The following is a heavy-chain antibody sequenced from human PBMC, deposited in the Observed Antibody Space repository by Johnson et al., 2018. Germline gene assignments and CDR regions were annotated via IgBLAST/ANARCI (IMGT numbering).Heavy chain of an antibody. V-gene: IGHV3-30-3*01. CDR2: ISYDESHR. Sequence: QVQLVESGGGVVQPGRSLRLSCAASGFSFISYAMHWVRQAPGKGLEWVAVISYDESHRYYADTVNGRFTISRDNSKYTLDLQMNSLRVEETSLYYCARDRVCVAAAGNPFAPFDYWGQGTLVTVSS. D-gene: IGHD6-13*01. J-gene: IGHJ4*02. CDR3: ARDRVCVAAAGNPFAPFDY. CDR1: GFSFISYA.